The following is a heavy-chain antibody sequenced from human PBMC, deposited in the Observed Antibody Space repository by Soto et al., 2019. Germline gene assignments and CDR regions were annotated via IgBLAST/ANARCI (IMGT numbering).Heavy chain of an antibody. CDR3: ARLSSSRPDYGMDV. V-gene: IGHV5-10-1*01. J-gene: IGHJ6*02. Sequence: GESQKISCKGSGDSFTSYGISWVRQMPGKGLEWMGRIDPSDSYTNYSPSFQGHVTISADKSISTAYLQWSSLKASDTAMYYCARLSSSRPDYGMDVWGQGTTVTVSS. D-gene: IGHD6-6*01. CDR2: IDPSDSYT. CDR1: GDSFTSYG.